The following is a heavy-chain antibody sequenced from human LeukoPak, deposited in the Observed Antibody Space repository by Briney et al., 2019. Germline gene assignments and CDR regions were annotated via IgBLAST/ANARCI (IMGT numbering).Heavy chain of an antibody. CDR1: GYTFTGYY. V-gene: IGHV1-2*02. D-gene: IGHD3-22*01. CDR3: VKGWDSSGYYAFDI. CDR2: INPNSGGT. Sequence: ASVKVSCKASGYTFTGYYMHWVRQAPGQGLEWMAWINPNSGGTEYAQKFQGRVTMTRDTSISTAYMEMSRLTSDDTAVYYCVKGWDSSGYYAFDIWGQGTMVTVSS. J-gene: IGHJ3*02.